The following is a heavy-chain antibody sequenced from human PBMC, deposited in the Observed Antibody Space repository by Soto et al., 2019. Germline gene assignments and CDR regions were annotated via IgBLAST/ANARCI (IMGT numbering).Heavy chain of an antibody. CDR3: VRGRYGSEIH. J-gene: IGHJ4*02. Sequence: EVRLVESGGGLVQPGGSLRLSCPASGFSVSGNYMTWFRQAPGKGLEWVSLVYNGGATHYAASVKGRFTISTHSSQSTLFLQMNSLRTEDTATYYCVRGRYGSEIHWGQGTKVTVSS. D-gene: IGHD3-10*01. V-gene: IGHV3-53*04. CDR2: VYNGGAT. CDR1: GFSVSGNY.